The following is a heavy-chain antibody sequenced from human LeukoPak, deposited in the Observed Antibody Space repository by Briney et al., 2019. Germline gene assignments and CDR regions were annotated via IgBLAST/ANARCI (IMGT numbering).Heavy chain of an antibody. D-gene: IGHD2-2*01. J-gene: IGHJ5*02. V-gene: IGHV1-2*02. CDR3: ASAYCSSTSCYPLNWFDP. Sequence: VASVKVSCKASGYTFTGYYMHWVRQAPGQRLEWMGWINPNSGGTNYAQKFQGRVTMTRDTSISTAYMELSRLRSDDTAVYYCASAYCSSTSCYPLNWFDPWGQGTLVTVSS. CDR1: GYTFTGYY. CDR2: INPNSGGT.